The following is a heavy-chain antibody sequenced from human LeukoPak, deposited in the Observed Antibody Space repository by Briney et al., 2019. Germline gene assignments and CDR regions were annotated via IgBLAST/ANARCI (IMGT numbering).Heavy chain of an antibody. CDR2: IYYSGST. CDR1: GGSISSGDYY. D-gene: IGHD4-17*01. V-gene: IGHV4-30-4*01. CDR3: AKEAGYGDSSFDY. Sequence: PSQTLSLTCTVSGGSISSGDYYWSWIRQPPGKGLEWIGYIYYSGSTYYNPSLKSRVTISVDTSKNQFSLKLSSVTAADTAVYYCAKEAGYGDSSFDYWGQGTLVTVSS. J-gene: IGHJ4*02.